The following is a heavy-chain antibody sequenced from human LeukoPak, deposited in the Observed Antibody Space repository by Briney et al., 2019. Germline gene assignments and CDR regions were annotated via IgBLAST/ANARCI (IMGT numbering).Heavy chain of an antibody. J-gene: IGHJ4*02. D-gene: IGHD2-21*02. CDR2: ISYDGSNK. CDR1: GFTFSSYA. V-gene: IGHV3-30*04. CDR3: ARARQVTYFDY. Sequence: PGGSLRLSCAASGFTFSSYAMHWVRQAPDKGLEWVAVISYDGSNKYYADSVKGRFTISRDNSKNTLYLQMNSLRAEDTAVYYCARARQVTYFDYWGQGTLVTVSS.